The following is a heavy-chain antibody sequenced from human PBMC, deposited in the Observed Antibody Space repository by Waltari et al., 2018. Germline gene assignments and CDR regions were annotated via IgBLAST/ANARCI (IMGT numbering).Heavy chain of an antibody. J-gene: IGHJ4*02. Sequence: QVQLQEAGPGVVKPSEILSLTCTVPGYSIPRGYHWWWFRQPPGRGPEWIAAVHHSGNSYHHPALKNRVTISVDPSTSQVSLRVNSVTAADTAVYYCASHSGHYPNYYFGDWGQGTLVTVSS. CDR3: ASHSGHYPNYYFGD. CDR2: VHHSGNS. CDR1: GYSIPRGYH. D-gene: IGHD1-26*01. V-gene: IGHV4-38-2*02.